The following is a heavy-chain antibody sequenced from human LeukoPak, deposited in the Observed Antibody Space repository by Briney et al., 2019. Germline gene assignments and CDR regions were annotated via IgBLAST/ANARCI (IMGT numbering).Heavy chain of an antibody. CDR3: AELGITMIGGV. Sequence: GGSLRLSCAASGFTFSSYGMHRVRQAPGKGLEWVSYISSSGSTIYYADSVKGRFTISRDNAKNSLYLQMNSLRAEDTAVYYCAELGITMIGGVWGKGTTVTISS. CDR2: ISSSGSTI. J-gene: IGHJ6*04. D-gene: IGHD3-10*02. CDR1: GFTFSSYG. V-gene: IGHV3-48*04.